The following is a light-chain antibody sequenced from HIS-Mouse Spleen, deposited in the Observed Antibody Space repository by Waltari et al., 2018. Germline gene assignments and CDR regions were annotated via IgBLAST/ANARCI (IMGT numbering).Light chain of an antibody. Sequence: QSALTQPASVSGSPGQSITISCPGTSSDVGSYNLVPGYQQHPGKAPKPMIYEGSKRPSGVSNRFSGSKSGNTASLTISGLQAEDEADYYCCSYAGSSTWVFGGGTKLTVL. CDR3: CSYAGSSTWV. V-gene: IGLV2-23*01. J-gene: IGLJ3*02. CDR2: EGS. CDR1: SSDVGSYNL.